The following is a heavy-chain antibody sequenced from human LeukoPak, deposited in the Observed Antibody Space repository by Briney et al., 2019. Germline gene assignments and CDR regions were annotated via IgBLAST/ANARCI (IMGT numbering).Heavy chain of an antibody. CDR1: GFTFSSSW. CDR2: INPAGSEI. Sequence: GGSLRLSCAASGFTFSSSWMSWVRQAPGRGLYWVADINPAGSEILYVDSAKGRFTISRGNAKNSVYLQMNSLTVEDTAVYYCARDPAFGALDIWGQGTVVTVSS. V-gene: IGHV3-7*05. D-gene: IGHD3-16*01. CDR3: ARDPAFGALDI. J-gene: IGHJ3*02.